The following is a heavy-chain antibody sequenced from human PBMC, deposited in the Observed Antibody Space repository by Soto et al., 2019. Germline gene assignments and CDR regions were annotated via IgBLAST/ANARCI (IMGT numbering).Heavy chain of an antibody. Sequence: QVQLVQSGAEVKKPGSSVKVACNASGGTFSSYAISWVRQAPGQGLEWMGGIIPIFGTANYAQKFQGRVTITADKSTSAASMELSSLRSEDTAVFYCARVSGGNSPSGLFDYWGQGTLVTVSS. CDR1: GGTFSSYA. CDR3: ARVSGGNSPSGLFDY. CDR2: IIPIFGTA. D-gene: IGHD3-22*01. V-gene: IGHV1-69*06. J-gene: IGHJ4*02.